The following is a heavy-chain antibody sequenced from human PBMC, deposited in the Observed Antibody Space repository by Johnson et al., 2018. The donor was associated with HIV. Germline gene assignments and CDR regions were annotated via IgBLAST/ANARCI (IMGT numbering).Heavy chain of an antibody. CDR2: ISSSGGTI. V-gene: IGHV3-11*04. J-gene: IGHJ3*02. Sequence: QVQLVESGGGLVKPGGSLRLSCAASGFTFSDSYMTWIRQAPGKGLEWVSYISSSGGTIYYADSVKGRFTISRDNAKNSLYLQMNSLRAEDMAVYYCARVEAAAGLAFDIWDQGTMVTVSS. CDR3: ARVEAAAGLAFDI. D-gene: IGHD6-13*01. CDR1: GFTFSDSY.